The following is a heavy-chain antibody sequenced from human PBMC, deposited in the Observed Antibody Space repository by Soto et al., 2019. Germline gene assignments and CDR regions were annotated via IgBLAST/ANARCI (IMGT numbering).Heavy chain of an antibody. J-gene: IGHJ5*02. CDR2: IYWNDDK. Sequence: QITLKESGPTLVKPTQTLTLTCTFSGFSLSTSGVGVGWIRQPPGKALEWLALIYWNDDKRYSPSLKSRLTIAQDTSKIQVVLTMTDMDPVDTDTYYCAHAGVLNLEAGSEDDNGFDPWCQGTLVTVSS. CDR3: AHAGVLNLEAGSEDDNGFDP. D-gene: IGHD1-1*01. CDR1: GFSLSTSGVG. V-gene: IGHV2-5*01.